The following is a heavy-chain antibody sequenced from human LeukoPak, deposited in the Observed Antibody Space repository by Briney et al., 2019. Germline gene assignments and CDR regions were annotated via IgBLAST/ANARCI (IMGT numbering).Heavy chain of an antibody. J-gene: IGHJ6*03. D-gene: IGHD6-13*01. CDR2: IYCSGYT. CDR3: ARETSQQGAHYMDV. Sequence: PSETLSLTCTVSGGSISSYYWSWIRQPPGKGLKWIGNIYCSGYTTYSPSLRSRVTISVDTSKNQFSLKLSSVTAADTAVYYCARETSQQGAHYMDVWGKGTTITISS. V-gene: IGHV4-59*01. CDR1: GGSISSYY.